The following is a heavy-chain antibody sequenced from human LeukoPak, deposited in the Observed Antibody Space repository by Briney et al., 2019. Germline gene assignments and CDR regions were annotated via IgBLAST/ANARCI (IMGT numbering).Heavy chain of an antibody. J-gene: IGHJ4*02. CDR3: AERRGFWRAGTGPIDY. D-gene: IGHD3-3*01. Sequence: PGGSLRLSCAASGFTFSSYWMSWVRQAPGKGLEWVANIKQDGSEKYYVDSVKGRFTISRDNAKNSLYLQMNSLRAEDMALYYCAERRGFWRAGTGPIDYWGQGTLVTVSS. CDR1: GFTFSSYW. V-gene: IGHV3-7*03. CDR2: IKQDGSEK.